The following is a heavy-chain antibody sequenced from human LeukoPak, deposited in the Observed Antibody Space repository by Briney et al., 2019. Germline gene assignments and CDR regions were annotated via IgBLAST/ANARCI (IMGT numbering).Heavy chain of an antibody. CDR3: AKDSIYGGWGNAFDI. V-gene: IGHV3-30*02. D-gene: IGHD3-16*01. CDR1: AFTFSNSG. J-gene: IGHJ3*02. CDR2: LRHDGTPK. Sequence: GGSLRLSCAASAFTFSNSGMHWIRQAPGKGLEWVAFLRHDGTPKFYADFVKGRFTISRDNSKNTLYLQMNNLGIEDAAVYYCAKDSIYGGWGNAFDIWGQGTMVTVSS.